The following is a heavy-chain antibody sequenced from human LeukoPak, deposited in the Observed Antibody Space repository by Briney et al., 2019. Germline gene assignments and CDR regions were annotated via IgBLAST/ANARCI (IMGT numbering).Heavy chain of an antibody. CDR2: ISSSGSTI. CDR1: GFTFSDYY. D-gene: IGHD2-2*01. CDR3: ARELIVVVPHARGGDYVLAY. Sequence: GGSLRLSCAASGFTFSDYYMSWIRQAPGKGLEWVSYISSSGSTIYYADSVKGRFTISRDNAKNSLYLQMNSLRAEDTAVYYCARELIVVVPHARGGDYVLAYWGQGTLVTVSS. J-gene: IGHJ4*02. V-gene: IGHV3-11*01.